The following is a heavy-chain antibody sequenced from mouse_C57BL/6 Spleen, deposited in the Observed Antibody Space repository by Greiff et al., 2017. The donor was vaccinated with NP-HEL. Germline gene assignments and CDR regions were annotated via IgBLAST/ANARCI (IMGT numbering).Heavy chain of an antibody. Sequence: EVKLVASGGGLVQSGRSLRLSCATSGFTFSDFYMEWVRQAPGTGLEWIAASRNKANDYTTEYSASVKGRFIVSRDTSQSILYLQMNALRAEDTAIDYCARDGDGSFDYWGQGTTLTVSS. CDR2: SRNKANDYTT. CDR1: GFTFSDFY. D-gene: IGHD1-1*01. J-gene: IGHJ2*01. V-gene: IGHV7-1*01. CDR3: ARDGDGSFDY.